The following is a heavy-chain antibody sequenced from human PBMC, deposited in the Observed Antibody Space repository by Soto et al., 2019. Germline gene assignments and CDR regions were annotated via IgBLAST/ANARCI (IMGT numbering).Heavy chain of an antibody. CDR2: INPNTGGT. CDR1: GYTFTDYY. Sequence: QGQLVQTGAEVKKPGASVKVSCKASGYTFTDYYVDWVRQAPGQGLEWMGWINPNTGGTNFAQKFQGRVTMTTDTSINTAYMELSSLTSDYTALYYCARDPVGGMRWFFDSWGQGTPVTVSS. J-gene: IGHJ4*02. V-gene: IGHV1-2*02. CDR3: ARDPVGGMRWFFDS. D-gene: IGHD6-19*01.